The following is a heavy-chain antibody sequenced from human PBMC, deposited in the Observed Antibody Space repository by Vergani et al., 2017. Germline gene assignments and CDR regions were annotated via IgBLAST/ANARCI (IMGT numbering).Heavy chain of an antibody. CDR2: IKSDGSST. J-gene: IGHJ5*01. Sequence: EVQLLQSGGGVIQPGGSVRLSCAASGFTFSACPMTWVRQAPGKGLEWVSRIKSDGSSTSYADSVKGRFTISRDNAKNTLYLQMNSLRVEDTGVYYCARARCIETCYMSNWLDSWGQGTLVTVSS. D-gene: IGHD3-9*01. V-gene: IGHV3-74*02. CDR3: ARARCIETCYMSNWLDS. CDR1: GFTFSACP.